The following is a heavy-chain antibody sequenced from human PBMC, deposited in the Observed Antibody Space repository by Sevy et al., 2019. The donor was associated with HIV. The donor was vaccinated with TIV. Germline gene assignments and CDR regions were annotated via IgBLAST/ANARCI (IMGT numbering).Heavy chain of an antibody. CDR1: GFTFSDSW. Sequence: GGSLRLSCVASGFTFSDSWMTSVRQAPGKGLERIAFINEDGSRLGYVDSVRGRFTISRENTKNSLYLQMNSLRAEDTAVYFCARDRAYSALDYWGQGTLVTVSS. V-gene: IGHV3-7*01. CDR2: INEDGSRL. D-gene: IGHD5-18*01. J-gene: IGHJ4*02. CDR3: ARDRAYSALDY.